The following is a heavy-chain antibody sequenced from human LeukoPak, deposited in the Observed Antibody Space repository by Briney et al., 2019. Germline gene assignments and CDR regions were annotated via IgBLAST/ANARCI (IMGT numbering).Heavy chain of an antibody. Sequence: SQTLSLTCTVSGGSISSGSYYWIWIRQPAGKGLEWIGRIYTSGSTNYNPSLKSRVTISVDTSKNQFSLKLSSVTAADTAVYYCASETNDYGDYYYFDYWGQGTLVTVSS. J-gene: IGHJ4*02. V-gene: IGHV4-61*02. CDR2: IYTSGST. D-gene: IGHD4-17*01. CDR1: GGSISSGSYY. CDR3: ASETNDYGDYYYFDY.